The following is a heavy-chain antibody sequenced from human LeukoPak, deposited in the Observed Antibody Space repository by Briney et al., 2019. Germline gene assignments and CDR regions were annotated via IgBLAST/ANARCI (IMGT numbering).Heavy chain of an antibody. CDR3: ARDQGGSYSSSWFDY. Sequence: PGGSLRLSCAASGSTVSSNYMSWVRQAPGKGLEWVSVIYSGVSTYYADSVKGRFTISRDNSKNTLYLQMNSLRAEDTAVYYCARDQGGSYSSSWFDYWGQGTLVTVSS. CDR2: IYSGVST. CDR1: GSTVSSNY. D-gene: IGHD6-13*01. V-gene: IGHV3-53*01. J-gene: IGHJ4*02.